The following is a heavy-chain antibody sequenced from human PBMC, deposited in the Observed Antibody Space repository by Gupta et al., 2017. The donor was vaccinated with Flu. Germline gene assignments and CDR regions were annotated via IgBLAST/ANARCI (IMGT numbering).Heavy chain of an antibody. CDR2: ISWNSGSI. CDR3: AKGPGGSGWVRGVFDP. J-gene: IGHJ5*02. CDR1: GFTFDDYA. D-gene: IGHD6-19*01. Sequence: EVQLVESGGGLVQPGRSLRLSCAASGFTFDDYAMHWVRQAPGKGLEWVSGISWNSGSIGYADSVKGRFTISRDNAKNSLYLQMNSLRAEDTALYYCAKGPGGSGWVRGVFDPWGQGTLVTVSS. V-gene: IGHV3-9*01.